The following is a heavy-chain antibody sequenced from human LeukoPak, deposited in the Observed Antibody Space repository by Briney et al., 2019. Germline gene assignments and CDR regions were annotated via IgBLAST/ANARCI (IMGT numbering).Heavy chain of an antibody. CDR3: ARVHSSSWGGDY. CDR2: ISDDGRKK. CDR1: GFTFSNYA. D-gene: IGHD6-6*01. J-gene: IGHJ4*02. Sequence: GGSLRLSCAASGFTFSNYAIHWVRQAPGEGLEWVELISDDGRKKYYADSVKGRFTISKDISKNTLYLELNSLRTEDTGVYYCARVHSSSWGGDYWGQGTLVTVSS. V-gene: IGHV3-30*04.